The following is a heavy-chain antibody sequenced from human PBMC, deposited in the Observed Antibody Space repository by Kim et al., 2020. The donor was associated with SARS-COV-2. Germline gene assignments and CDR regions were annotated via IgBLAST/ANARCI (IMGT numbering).Heavy chain of an antibody. CDR3: ARRGVYGYYYYGMDV. D-gene: IGHD2-8*01. CDR2: IYYSGST. V-gene: IGHV4-39*01. J-gene: IGHJ6*02. Sequence: SETLSLTCTVSGGSISSSSYYWGWIRQPPGKGLEWIGSIYYSGSTYYNPSLKSRVTISVDTSKNQFSLKLSSVTAADTAVYYCARRGVYGYYYYGMDVWGQGTTVTVSS. CDR1: GGSISSSSYY.